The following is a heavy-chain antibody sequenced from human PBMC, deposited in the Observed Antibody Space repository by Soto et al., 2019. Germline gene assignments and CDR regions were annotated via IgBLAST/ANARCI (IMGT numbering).Heavy chain of an antibody. D-gene: IGHD6-6*01. Sequence: EVQLLESGGGLVQPGGSLRLSCAASGFTFSSYAMSWVRQAPGKGLEWVSAISGSGGSTYYADSVKGRFTISRDNSKNTLYLQMNSLRAEDTAVYCCAKTPIHSSSSVKEVVDPEHPYYFDYWGQGTLVTVSS. CDR1: GFTFSSYA. V-gene: IGHV3-23*01. CDR3: AKTPIHSSSSVKEVVDPEHPYYFDY. CDR2: ISGSGGST. J-gene: IGHJ4*02.